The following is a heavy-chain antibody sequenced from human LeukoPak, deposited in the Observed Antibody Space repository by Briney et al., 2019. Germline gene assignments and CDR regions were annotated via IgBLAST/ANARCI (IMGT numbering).Heavy chain of an antibody. J-gene: IGHJ4*02. CDR2: IYHSGST. CDR1: GYSISSGYY. Sequence: SETLSLTCTVSGYSISSGYYWGWIRQPPGKGLEWIGSIYHSGSTYYNPSLKSRVTISVGTSKNQFSLKLSSVTAADTAVYYCARGGYNYGYIYWGQGTLVTVSS. D-gene: IGHD5-18*01. CDR3: ARGGYNYGYIY. V-gene: IGHV4-38-2*02.